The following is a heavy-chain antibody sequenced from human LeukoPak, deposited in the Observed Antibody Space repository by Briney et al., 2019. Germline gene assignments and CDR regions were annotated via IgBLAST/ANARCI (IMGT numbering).Heavy chain of an antibody. J-gene: IGHJ4*02. D-gene: IGHD5-24*01. CDR2: IYYSGST. CDR3: ARRRDGYNYSDY. Sequence: GYIYYSGSTYYNPSLKSRVTISVDTSKNQFSLKLSSVTAADTAVYYCARRRDGYNYSDYWGQGTLVTVSS. V-gene: IGHV4-30-4*01.